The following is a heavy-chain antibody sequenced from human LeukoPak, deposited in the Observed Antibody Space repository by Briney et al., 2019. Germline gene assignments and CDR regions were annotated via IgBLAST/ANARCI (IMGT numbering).Heavy chain of an antibody. CDR2: IYHSGST. D-gene: IGHD5-24*01. J-gene: IGHJ4*02. CDR3: ARLGMVGWLHRPFDY. V-gene: IGHV4-38-2*01. Sequence: SETLSLTCAVSGYSISSGYYWGWIRQPPGKGLEWIGSIYHSGSTYYNPSLKSRVTISVDTSKNQFSLKLSSVTAADTAVYYCARLGMVGWLHRPFDYWGQGTLVTASS. CDR1: GYSISSGYY.